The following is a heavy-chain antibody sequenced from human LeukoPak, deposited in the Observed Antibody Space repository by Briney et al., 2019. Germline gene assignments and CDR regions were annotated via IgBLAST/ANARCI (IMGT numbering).Heavy chain of an antibody. CDR3: AKTDPPVGYYGMDV. J-gene: IGHJ6*02. Sequence: PGGSLRLSCEASGFTFSAYGMHWVRQAPGKGLEWVAVISYDGSNKYYADSVKGRFTISRDNSKSTLYLQMNSLRAEDTAVYYCAKTDPPVGYYGMDVWGQGTTVTVSS. CDR1: GFTFSAYG. CDR2: ISYDGSNK. V-gene: IGHV3-30*18. D-gene: IGHD1-26*01.